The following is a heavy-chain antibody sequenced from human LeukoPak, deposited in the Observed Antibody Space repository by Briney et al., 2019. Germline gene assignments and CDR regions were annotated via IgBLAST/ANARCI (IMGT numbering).Heavy chain of an antibody. J-gene: IGHJ4*02. D-gene: IGHD6-19*01. V-gene: IGHV3-23*01. CDR1: GFTFSDHV. Sequence: GGSLRLSCAASGFTFSDHVMSWVRQAPGKGLEWVSSVRASGVGTHYADSVKGRFTISRDNSKNTLYLQMNSLRVEDTAVYYCAQVRPPSGSGLYGGDDYWGQGILVTVSS. CDR3: AQVRPPSGSGLYGGDDY. CDR2: VRASGVGT.